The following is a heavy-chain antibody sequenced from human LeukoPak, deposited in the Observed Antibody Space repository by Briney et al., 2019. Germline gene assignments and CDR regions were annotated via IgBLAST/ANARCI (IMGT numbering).Heavy chain of an antibody. J-gene: IGHJ4*02. D-gene: IGHD2-2*02. V-gene: IGHV1-18*01. Sequence: ASVKVSCKASGYTFANFGITWVRQAPGQGLEWMGWISVYNGNTNYAQNLQGRVTLTTDTSTCIAYMELRSLRSDDTALYYCARTCSSSSCYMVHWGQGTLVTVSS. CDR3: ARTCSSSSCYMVH. CDR2: ISVYNGNT. CDR1: GYTFANFG.